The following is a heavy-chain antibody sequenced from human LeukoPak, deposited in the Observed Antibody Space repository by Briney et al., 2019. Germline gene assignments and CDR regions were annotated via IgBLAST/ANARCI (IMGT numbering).Heavy chain of an antibody. CDR3: ARYRRAPYYYYGMDV. Sequence: GGSLRLSCAASGFTVSSNYMSWVRQAPGKGLEWVSVIYSGGSTYYADCVKGRFTISRDNSKNTLYLQMNSLRAEDTAVDYCARYRRAPYYYYGMDVWGQGTTVTVSS. CDR1: GFTVSSNY. V-gene: IGHV3-53*01. J-gene: IGHJ6*02. CDR2: IYSGGST. D-gene: IGHD3-10*01.